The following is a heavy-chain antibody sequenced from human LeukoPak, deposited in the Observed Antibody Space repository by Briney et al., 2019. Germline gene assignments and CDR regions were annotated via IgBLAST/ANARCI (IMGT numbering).Heavy chain of an antibody. Sequence: SETLSLTCAVYGGSFSGYYWSWIRQPPGKGLEWIGEINHSGSTNYNPSLKSRVTISVDTSKNQFSLKLSSVTVADTAVYYCARLYCSSTSCYSAFDYWGQGTLVTVSS. J-gene: IGHJ4*02. D-gene: IGHD2-2*01. CDR2: INHSGST. CDR3: ARLYCSSTSCYSAFDY. V-gene: IGHV4-34*01. CDR1: GGSFSGYY.